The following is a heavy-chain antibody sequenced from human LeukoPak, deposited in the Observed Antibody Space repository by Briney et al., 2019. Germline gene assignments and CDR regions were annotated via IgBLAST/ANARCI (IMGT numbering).Heavy chain of an antibody. CDR3: ARHVSYYYGSGSYYKAPLGY. CDR2: INHSGST. Sequence: PSETLSLTCAVYGGSFSGYYWSWIRQPPGKGLEWIGEINHSGSTNYNPSLKSRVTISVDTSKNQFSLKLSSVTAADTAVYYCARHVSYYYGSGSYYKAPLGYWGQGTLVTVSS. D-gene: IGHD3-10*01. J-gene: IGHJ4*02. V-gene: IGHV4-34*01. CDR1: GGSFSGYY.